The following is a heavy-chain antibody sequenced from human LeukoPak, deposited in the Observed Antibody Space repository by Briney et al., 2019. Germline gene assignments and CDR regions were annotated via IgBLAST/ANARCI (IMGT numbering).Heavy chain of an antibody. J-gene: IGHJ1*01. Sequence: ASVKVSCKASGYTFTGYNMHWVQQAPGQGLEWMGWIDPNSGGTNYAQKFQGRVTMTRDTSISTAYMGLSRPRYDDTAVYYCARDDYYGSGRHWGQGTLVTVSS. CDR1: GYTFTGYN. V-gene: IGHV1-2*02. CDR2: IDPNSGGT. D-gene: IGHD3-10*01. CDR3: ARDDYYGSGRH.